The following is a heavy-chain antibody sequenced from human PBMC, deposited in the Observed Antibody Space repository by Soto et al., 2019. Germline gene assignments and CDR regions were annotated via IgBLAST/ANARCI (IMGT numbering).Heavy chain of an antibody. CDR2: IYHSGST. V-gene: IGHV4-4*02. CDR1: GGSISSSNW. J-gene: IGHJ4*02. Sequence: SETLSLTCAVSGGSISSSNWWSWVRQPPGKGLEWIGEIYHSGSTNYNPSLKSRVTISEDKSKNQFSLKLSSVTAADTAVYYCARKTYYYDSSGDFDYWGQGTLVTVSS. D-gene: IGHD3-22*01. CDR3: ARKTYYYDSSGDFDY.